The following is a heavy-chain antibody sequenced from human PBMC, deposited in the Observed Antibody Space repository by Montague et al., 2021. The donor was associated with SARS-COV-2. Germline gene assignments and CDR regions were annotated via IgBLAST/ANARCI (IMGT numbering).Heavy chain of an antibody. D-gene: IGHD3-22*01. Sequence: SETLSLTCAVSGDSINTSNWWTWVRQPPAKGLQWIGERYHDGRTXXNPXXXGRVTISLDKSKNQFSLNLTSVTAADTAIYYCARDQDVSSGAFDFWGPGTLVTVSS. J-gene: IGHJ4*02. CDR2: RYHDGRT. CDR3: ARDQDVSSGAFDF. CDR1: GDSINTSNW. V-gene: IGHV4-4*02.